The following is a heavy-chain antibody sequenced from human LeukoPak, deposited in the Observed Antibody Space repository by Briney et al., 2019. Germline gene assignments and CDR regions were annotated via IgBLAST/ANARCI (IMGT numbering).Heavy chain of an antibody. J-gene: IGHJ4*02. CDR3: ARFITMVRGDYFDY. CDR2: IYYSGST. Sequence: SETLSLTCTVSGGSISSYYWSWIRQPPGKGLEWIGYIYYSGSTNYNPSLKSRVTISVDTSKNQFSLRLSSVTAADTAVYYCARFITMVRGDYFDYWGQGTLVTVSS. CDR1: GGSISSYY. V-gene: IGHV4-59*01. D-gene: IGHD3-10*01.